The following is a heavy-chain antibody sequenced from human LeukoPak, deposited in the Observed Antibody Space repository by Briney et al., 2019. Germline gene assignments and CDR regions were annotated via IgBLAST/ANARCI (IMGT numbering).Heavy chain of an antibody. CDR1: GVSTSSSSYY. D-gene: IGHD1-26*01. CDR2: IYYSGST. J-gene: IGHJ4*02. CDR3: ASHRSGNYWGINY. V-gene: IGHV4-39*07. Sequence: SETLSLTCTVSGVSTSSSSYYWGWIRQPPGKGLEWIGSIYYSGSTYYNPSLNSRVTISVDTSKNQFSLKLSSVTAADTAVYYCASHRSGNYWGINYWGQGTLVTVSS.